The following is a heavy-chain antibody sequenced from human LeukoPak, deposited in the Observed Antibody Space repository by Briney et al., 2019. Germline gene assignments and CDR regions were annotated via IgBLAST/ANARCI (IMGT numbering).Heavy chain of an antibody. CDR3: ARSKTRGGLFDY. Sequence: GGSLRLSCAASGFTSSSYSMNWVRQAPGKGLEWVSSSSSNSSYIYYAASVKGRFTISRDNAKNSLYLQMNSLRAEDTAVYYCARSKTRGGLFDYWGQGTLVTVSS. D-gene: IGHD3-16*01. CDR1: GFTSSSYS. CDR2: SSSNSSYI. V-gene: IGHV3-21*01. J-gene: IGHJ4*02.